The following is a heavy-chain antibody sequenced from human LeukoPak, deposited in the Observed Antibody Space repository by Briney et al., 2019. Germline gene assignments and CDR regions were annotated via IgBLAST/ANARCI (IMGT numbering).Heavy chain of an antibody. CDR2: ISAYNGNT. CDR3: ARGVWVNYDYMDYFDY. V-gene: IGHV1-18*01. J-gene: IGHJ4*02. CDR1: GYTFTSYG. Sequence: ASVKVSCKASGYTFTSYGISWVRQAPGQGLEWMGWISAYNGNTNYAQKLQGRVTMTTDTSTSTAYMELRSLRSDDTAVYYCARGVWVNYDYMDYFDYWGQGTLVTVSS. D-gene: IGHD3-16*01.